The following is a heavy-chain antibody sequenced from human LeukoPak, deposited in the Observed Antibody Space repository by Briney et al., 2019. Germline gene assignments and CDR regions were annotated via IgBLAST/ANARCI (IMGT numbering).Heavy chain of an antibody. CDR2: IGSGSDYI. J-gene: IGHJ4*02. V-gene: IGHV3-21*01. D-gene: IGHD4-11*01. Sequence: GGSLRVSCTAAESVFSRHTMNWVRQAPGKGLEWVSSIGSGSDYIKYADSVKGRFSISRDNAKSSLFLQMNSLRDEDMGIYYCAREFDSKGRFDWWGQGTPVTVSA. CDR1: ESVFSRHT. CDR3: AREFDSKGRFDW.